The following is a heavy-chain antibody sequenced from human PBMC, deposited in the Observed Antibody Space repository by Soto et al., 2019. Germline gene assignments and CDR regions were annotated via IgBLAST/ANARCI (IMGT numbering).Heavy chain of an antibody. D-gene: IGHD6-13*01. J-gene: IGHJ4*02. CDR1: GCSISSGCYY. Sequence: SETLSLTCPVSGCSISSGCYYWSWIRQHPGKGLEWIGYIYYSGSTYYNPSLKSRVTISVNTSKNQFSLKLSSVTSADTAVYYCARIAAGTVDYWGQGTLVTVSS. CDR2: IYYSGST. CDR3: ARIAAGTVDY. V-gene: IGHV4-31*03.